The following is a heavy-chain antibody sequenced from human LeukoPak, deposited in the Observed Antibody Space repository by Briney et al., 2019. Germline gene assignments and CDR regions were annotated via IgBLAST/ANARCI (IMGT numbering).Heavy chain of an antibody. J-gene: IGHJ4*02. V-gene: IGHV3-64*01. Sequence: GGSLRLSCAASGFTFSSYAMHWVRQAPGKGLEYVSAISSNGGSTYYANSVKGRFTISRDNSKNTLYLQMGSLRAEDMAVYYCARSLTYPRYSSSWYDYWGQGTLVTVSS. D-gene: IGHD6-13*01. CDR3: ARSLTYPRYSSSWYDY. CDR1: GFTFSSYA. CDR2: ISSNGGST.